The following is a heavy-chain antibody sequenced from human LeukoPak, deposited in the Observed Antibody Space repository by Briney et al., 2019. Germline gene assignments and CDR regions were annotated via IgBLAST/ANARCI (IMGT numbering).Heavy chain of an antibody. J-gene: IGHJ4*02. Sequence: GGSLRLSCTASGFTFGDYAMSWVRQAPGKGLEWVGFIRSKAYGGTTEYAASVKGRFTISRDDSKSIAYLQMNSLKTEDTAVYYCTRDVGLQYSSGWHWRWGQGTLVTVSS. CDR2: IRSKAYGGTT. CDR1: GFTFGDYA. CDR3: TRDVGLQYSSGWHWR. D-gene: IGHD6-19*01. V-gene: IGHV3-49*04.